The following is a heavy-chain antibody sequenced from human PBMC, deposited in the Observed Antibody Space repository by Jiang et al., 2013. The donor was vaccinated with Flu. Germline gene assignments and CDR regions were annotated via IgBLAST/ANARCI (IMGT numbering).Heavy chain of an antibody. CDR1: GFTFSSYG. V-gene: IGHV3-33*01. Sequence: GFTFSSYGMHWVRQAPGKGLEWVAVIWYDGSNKYYADSVKGRFTISRDNSKNTLYLQMNSLRAEDTAVYYCARDWAVLNDYGDSGAFDIWGQGTMVTVSS. CDR2: IWYDGSNK. CDR3: ARDWAVLNDYGDSGAFDI. J-gene: IGHJ3*02. D-gene: IGHD4-17*01.